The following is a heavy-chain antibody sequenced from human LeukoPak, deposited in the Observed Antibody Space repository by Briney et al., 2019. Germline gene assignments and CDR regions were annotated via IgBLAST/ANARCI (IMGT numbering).Heavy chain of an antibody. CDR3: AREYYDILTGYYALVHY. CDR1: GYTFTGYY. D-gene: IGHD3-9*01. Sequence: ASVRVSCKASGYTFTGYYMHWVRQAPGQGLEWMGWINPNSGGTNYAQKFQGRVTMTRDTSISTACMELSRLRSDDTAVYYCAREYYDILTGYYALVHYWGQGTLVTVSS. J-gene: IGHJ4*02. V-gene: IGHV1-2*02. CDR2: INPNSGGT.